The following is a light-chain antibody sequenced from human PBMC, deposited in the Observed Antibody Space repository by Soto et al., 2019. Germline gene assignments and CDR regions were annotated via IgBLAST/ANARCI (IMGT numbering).Light chain of an antibody. J-gene: IGLJ3*02. Sequence: QSVLTQPPSVSGAPGQRVTISCTGSSSNIGAGYDVHWYQQLPGTAPKLFIFGNSNRPSGVPDRFSGYKSGTSASLAITGLQAEDEADYYCQSYDSSLSGWVFGGGTKLTVL. CDR3: QSYDSSLSGWV. CDR1: SSNIGAGYD. V-gene: IGLV1-40*01. CDR2: GNS.